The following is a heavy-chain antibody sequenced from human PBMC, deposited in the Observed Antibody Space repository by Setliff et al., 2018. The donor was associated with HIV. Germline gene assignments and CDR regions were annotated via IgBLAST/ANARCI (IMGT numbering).Heavy chain of an antibody. V-gene: IGHV5-51*01. CDR2: VYPDDSNP. Sequence: GESLKISCKGSGYSFGDYWIAWVRQMPGKGLEWTGIVYPDDSNPKYSPSFQGQVTISADRSITTAYLQWDSLKASDTAMYYCTRRRRAPGTGDLEAYWGQGTLVTVSS. J-gene: IGHJ4*02. CDR3: TRRRRAPGTGDLEAY. D-gene: IGHD7-27*01. CDR1: GYSFGDYW.